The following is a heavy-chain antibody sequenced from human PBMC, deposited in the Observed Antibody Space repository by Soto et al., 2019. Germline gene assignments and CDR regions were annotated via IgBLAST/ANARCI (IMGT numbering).Heavy chain of an antibody. CDR3: ARGKFRGYSYARNFDY. CDR2: IWYDGSNK. V-gene: IGHV3-33*01. Sequence: GGSLRLSCAASGFTFSSYGMHWVRQAPGKGLEWVAVIWYDGSNKYYADSVKGRFTISRDNSKNTLYLQMNSLRAEDTAVYYCARGKFRGYSYARNFDYWGQGTLVTVSS. CDR1: GFTFSSYG. D-gene: IGHD5-18*01. J-gene: IGHJ4*02.